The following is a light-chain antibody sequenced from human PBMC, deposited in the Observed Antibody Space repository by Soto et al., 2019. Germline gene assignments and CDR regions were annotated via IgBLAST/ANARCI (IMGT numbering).Light chain of an antibody. CDR1: QSVSSSY. V-gene: IGKV3-20*01. Sequence: EIVLRQSPGTLSLSPGERATLSCRASQSVSSSYLAWYQQKPAQAPRLLIYGASSRATGIPDRFSGSGSGTDFTLTISRLEPEDFAVYYCQQHVSSPITCGQGTRLEIK. J-gene: IGKJ5*01. CDR2: GAS. CDR3: QQHVSSPIT.